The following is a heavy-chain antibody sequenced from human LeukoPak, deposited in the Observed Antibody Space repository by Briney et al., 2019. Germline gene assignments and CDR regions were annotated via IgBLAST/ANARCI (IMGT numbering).Heavy chain of an antibody. Sequence: SETLSLTCTVSGGSISSYYWSWIRQPPGKGLEWIGYIYYSGSTNYNPSLKSRVTISVDTSKNQFSLKLSSVTAADTAVYYCARGPGIAAGGMDIWGQGTMVTVSS. CDR1: GGSISSYY. CDR2: IYYSGST. V-gene: IGHV4-59*01. D-gene: IGHD6-13*01. J-gene: IGHJ3*02. CDR3: ARGPGIAAGGMDI.